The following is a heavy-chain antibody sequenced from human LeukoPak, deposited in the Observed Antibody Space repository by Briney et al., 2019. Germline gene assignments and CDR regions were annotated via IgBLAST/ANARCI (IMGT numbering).Heavy chain of an antibody. Sequence: SSGTLSLTCTVSGGSISSGGYYWSWIRQHPGKGLEWIGYIYYSGSTYYNPSLKSRVTISVDTSKNQFSLKLSSVTAADTAVYYCARTDNDYGDYYFDYWGQGTLVTVSS. V-gene: IGHV4-31*03. CDR3: ARTDNDYGDYYFDY. J-gene: IGHJ4*02. CDR1: GGSISSGGYY. CDR2: IYYSGST. D-gene: IGHD4-17*01.